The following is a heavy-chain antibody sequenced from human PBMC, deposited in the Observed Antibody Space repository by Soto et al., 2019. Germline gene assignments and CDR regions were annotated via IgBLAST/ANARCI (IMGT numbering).Heavy chain of an antibody. V-gene: IGHV3-48*02. CDR3: ARRVELTTTTGHYYYAMDV. D-gene: IGHD4-4*01. Sequence: GSLRLSCSASGFTFSYYSMNWVRQARGKGLEWVSYISSSSGTIYYADSVKGRFTISRDNAKNSLFLQMDSLRDEDTAVYYCARRVELTTTTGHYYYAMDVWGQGTTVTVSS. J-gene: IGHJ6*02. CDR1: GFTFSYYS. CDR2: ISSSSGTI.